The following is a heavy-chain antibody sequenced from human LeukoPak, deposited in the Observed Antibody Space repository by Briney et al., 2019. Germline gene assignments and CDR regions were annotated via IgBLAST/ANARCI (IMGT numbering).Heavy chain of an antibody. D-gene: IGHD4-17*01. CDR3: ARGSTTAEHDY. V-gene: IGHV4-34*01. J-gene: IGHJ4*02. CDR1: GGSFSGYY. CDR2: INHSGST. Sequence: SETLSLTCAVYGGSFSGYYGSWIRQPPGKGLEWIGEINHSGSTNYNPSLKSRVTISVDTSKNQFSLKLSSVTAADTAVYYCARGSTTAEHDYWGQGTLVTVSS.